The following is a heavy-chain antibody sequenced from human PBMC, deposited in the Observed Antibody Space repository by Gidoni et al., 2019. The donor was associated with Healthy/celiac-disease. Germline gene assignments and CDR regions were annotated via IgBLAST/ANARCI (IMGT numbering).Heavy chain of an antibody. Sequence: QVTLRESGPALVKPTQTLILTCAFSGFSLSTSRMRVCWIRQPPGKDLEWLARIDWDDDKYYSTSLKTKLTISKDTSKNQVVLTMTNMDPVDTATYYCARMVGDGYGGNAFDIWGQGTMVTVSS. CDR3: ARMVGDGYGGNAFDI. CDR2: IDWDDDK. J-gene: IGHJ3*02. V-gene: IGHV2-70*15. CDR1: GFSLSTSRMR. D-gene: IGHD4-17*01.